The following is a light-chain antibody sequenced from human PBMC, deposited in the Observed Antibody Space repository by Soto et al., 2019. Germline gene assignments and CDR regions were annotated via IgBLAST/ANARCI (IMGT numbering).Light chain of an antibody. J-gene: IGKJ4*01. CDR3: QQYYSYLALT. V-gene: IGKV1-8*01. CDR2: AAS. Sequence: AIRMTQSPSSFSASTGDRVTITCRASQGISSYLAWYQQKPGKAPKLLIYAASTLQSGVPSRFSGSGSGTDFTLTISCLLSEDFATYYCQQYYSYLALTFGGGTKVEIK. CDR1: QGISSY.